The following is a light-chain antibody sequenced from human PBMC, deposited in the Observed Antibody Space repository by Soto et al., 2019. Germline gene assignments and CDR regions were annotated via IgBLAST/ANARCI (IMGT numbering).Light chain of an antibody. CDR1: SSDVGGYNY. CDR3: SSYTSSFYV. V-gene: IGLV2-14*01. J-gene: IGLJ1*01. CDR2: EVG. Sequence: QSALTQPASVSGSPGQSITISCTGTSSDVGGYNYVSWYQQHPGKAPKLIIYEVGNRPSGVSNRFSGSKSANTASLTISGLQAEDEADYYCSSYTSSFYVFGTGTKVTVL.